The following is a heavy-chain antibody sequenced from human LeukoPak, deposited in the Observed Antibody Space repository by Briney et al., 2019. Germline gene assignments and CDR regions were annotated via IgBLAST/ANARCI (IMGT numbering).Heavy chain of an antibody. V-gene: IGHV4-34*01. J-gene: IGHJ4*02. CDR2: INHSGST. D-gene: IGHD6-19*01. CDR1: GGSFSGYY. CDR3: ARGERAVAGKDY. Sequence: SETLSLTCAVYGGSFSGYYWSWIRQPPGKGLEWIGEINHSGSTNYNPSLKSRVTISVDTSKNQFSLKLSSVTAADTAVYYCARGERAVAGKDYWGQGTLVTVSS.